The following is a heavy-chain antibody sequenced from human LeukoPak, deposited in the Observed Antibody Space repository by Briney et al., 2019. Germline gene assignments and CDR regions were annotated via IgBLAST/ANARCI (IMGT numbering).Heavy chain of an antibody. V-gene: IGHV3-21*01. J-gene: IGHJ3*02. CDR3: ARDPWLQVEPDAFDI. Sequence: AGGSLRLSCAASGFTFSSYSMNWVRQAPGKGLEWVSSISSSSSYIYYADSVKGRFTISRDNAKNSLYLQMNSLRAEDTAVYYCARDPWLQVEPDAFDIWGQGTMVTVSS. CDR2: ISSSSSYI. D-gene: IGHD5-24*01. CDR1: GFTFSSYS.